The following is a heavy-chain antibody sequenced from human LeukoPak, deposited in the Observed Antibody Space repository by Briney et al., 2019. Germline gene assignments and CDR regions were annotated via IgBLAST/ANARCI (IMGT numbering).Heavy chain of an antibody. CDR2: INPNRGGT. Sequence: ASVKVSCKASGYTFTGYYMHWVRQAPGQGLEWMGWINPNRGGTNYAQKFQGRVTMTRDTSISTAYMELSRLRSDDTAVYYCARVLGVGYYYYYGMDVWGQGTTVTVSS. CDR1: GYTFTGYY. V-gene: IGHV1-2*02. J-gene: IGHJ6*02. CDR3: ARVLGVGYYYYYGMDV.